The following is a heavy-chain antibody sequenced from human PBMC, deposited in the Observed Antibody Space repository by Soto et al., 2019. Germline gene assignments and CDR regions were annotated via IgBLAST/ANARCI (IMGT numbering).Heavy chain of an antibody. CDR1: GFRFSSYE. Sequence: EVQLVESGGGSVQPGGSLRLSCVPSGFRFSSYEMNWVRQAPGKGLEWISYIGGSGGTKYSADSVKGRFTISRDNAQNSLYLQMNSLRVEDTAVYYCARDRGGDVGQFLFPDGFDLWGQGTMVTVSS. CDR3: ARDRGGDVGQFLFPDGFDL. D-gene: IGHD3-10*01. CDR2: IGGSGGTK. J-gene: IGHJ3*01. V-gene: IGHV3-48*03.